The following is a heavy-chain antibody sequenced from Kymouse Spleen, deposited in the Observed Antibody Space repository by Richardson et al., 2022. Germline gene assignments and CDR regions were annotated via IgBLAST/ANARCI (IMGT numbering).Heavy chain of an antibody. V-gene: IGHV1-69*05. CDR1: GGTFSSYA. J-gene: IGHJ6*02. D-gene: IGHD1-1*01,IGHD1-20*01. CDR2: IIPIFGTA. Sequence: QVQLVQSGAEVKKPGSSVKVSCKASGGTFSSYAISWVRQAPGQGLEWMGGIIPIFGTANYAQKFQGRVTITTDESTSTAYMELSSLRSEDTAVYYCARDGWNDEGYYYYYGMDVWGQGTTVTVSS. CDR3: ARDGWNDEGYYYYYGMDV.